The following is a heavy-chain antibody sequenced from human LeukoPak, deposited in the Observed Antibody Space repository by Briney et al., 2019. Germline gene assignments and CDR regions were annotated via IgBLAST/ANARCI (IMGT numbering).Heavy chain of an antibody. D-gene: IGHD6-6*01. Sequence: MSSETLSLTCAVYGGSFNGYYWTWIRQPPGKGLEWIGEINKSGSTNYNPSLKSRVTMSIDTSKNQISLRLTSVTAADTAVYYCARNSAYSTSSGFNSWGQGILVTVSS. CDR1: GGSFNGYY. CDR3: ARNSAYSTSSGFNS. J-gene: IGHJ4*02. CDR2: INKSGST. V-gene: IGHV4-34*01.